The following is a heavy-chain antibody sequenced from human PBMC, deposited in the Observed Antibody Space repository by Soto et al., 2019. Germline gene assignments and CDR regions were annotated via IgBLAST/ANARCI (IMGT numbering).Heavy chain of an antibody. CDR3: ARGSTTSFVIVGNDY. V-gene: IGHV1-2*02. J-gene: IGHJ4*02. CDR2: INPNTADT. Sequence: QVQLVQSGAEVKKPGASVKVSCKASGYTFTGYFLHWVRQAPGQGLEWMGWINPNTADTDYAQQFQGMVTMTRDTSINTIYMELNRLRSDDTAVYYCARGSTTSFVIVGNDYWGQGTLVTVSS. D-gene: IGHD1-26*01. CDR1: GYTFTGYF.